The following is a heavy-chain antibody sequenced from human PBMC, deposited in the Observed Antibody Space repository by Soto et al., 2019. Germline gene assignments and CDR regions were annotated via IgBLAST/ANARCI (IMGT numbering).Heavy chain of an antibody. J-gene: IGHJ3*02. CDR1: GYSFTTYW. D-gene: IGHD3-22*01. Sequence: GESLKISCKGSGYSFTTYWIGWVRQMPGKGLEWMGIIYPGDSHSRYSPSFQGQVTISADKSISTAYLQWSSLQASDTAMYYCPRWEYYYDSSGPADIWGQGTMVTVSS. V-gene: IGHV5-51*01. CDR3: PRWEYYYDSSGPADI. CDR2: IYPGDSHS.